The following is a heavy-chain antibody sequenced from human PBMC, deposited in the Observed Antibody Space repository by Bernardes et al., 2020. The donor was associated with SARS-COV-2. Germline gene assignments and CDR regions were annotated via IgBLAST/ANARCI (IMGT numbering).Heavy chain of an antibody. CDR3: ARSAGMDV. J-gene: IGHJ6*02. CDR1: GFDFSDYW. V-gene: IGHV3-7*03. CDR2: IKRDGSET. Sequence: GSLRLSCAGSGFDFSDYWMTWVRQAPGKGLEWVANIKRDGSETYYVDSVKGRFTISRDNAKDLVFLQMNSLRAEDTAVFYCARSAGMDVWGQGTMVTVSS.